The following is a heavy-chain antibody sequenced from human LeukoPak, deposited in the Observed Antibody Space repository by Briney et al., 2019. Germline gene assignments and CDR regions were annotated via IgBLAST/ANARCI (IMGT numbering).Heavy chain of an antibody. CDR2: IVVGSSNT. CDR3: AADIVVGPAAMRDDAFDI. CDR1: GLTFPTSA. V-gene: IGHV1-58*02. D-gene: IGHD2-2*01. J-gene: IGHJ3*02. Sequence: GASVKVSCKASGLTFPTSAMMWVRQARGQRLEWIGWIVVGSSNTNYAQKFQERATITRDMSTSTAYMELSSLRSEDTAVYYCAADIVVGPAAMRDDAFDIWGQGTMVTVSS.